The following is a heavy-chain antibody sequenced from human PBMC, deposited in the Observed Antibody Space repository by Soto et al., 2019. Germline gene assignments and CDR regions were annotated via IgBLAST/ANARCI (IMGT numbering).Heavy chain of an antibody. CDR2: INTDGNT. CDR3: ARSSGDYINSRELDY. J-gene: IGHJ4*01. V-gene: IGHV3-66*01. Sequence: HPGGSLRLSCAASGFTVSSKYMNWVRQAPGKGLEWVSLINTDGNTHYAGSVNGRFAISRDNSKNTLYLQMDSLRVDDTAVYYCARSSGDYINSRELDYWGRGTLVTVSS. D-gene: IGHD3-10*01. CDR1: GFTVSSKY.